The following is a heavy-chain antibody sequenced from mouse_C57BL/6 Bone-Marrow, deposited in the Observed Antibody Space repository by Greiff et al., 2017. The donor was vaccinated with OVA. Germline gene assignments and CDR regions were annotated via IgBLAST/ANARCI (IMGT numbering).Heavy chain of an antibody. Sequence: QVQLQQPGAELVKPGASVKLSCKASGYTFTSYWMQWVKQRPGQGLEWIGEIDPSDSYTNYNQKFKGKATVTVDTSSSTAYMQLSSLTCEDSAVDYCARNCGFANWGQGTRVTVSA. CDR2: IDPSDSYT. J-gene: IGHJ3*01. D-gene: IGHD4-1*01. CDR3: ARNCGFAN. V-gene: IGHV1-50*01. CDR1: GYTFTSYW.